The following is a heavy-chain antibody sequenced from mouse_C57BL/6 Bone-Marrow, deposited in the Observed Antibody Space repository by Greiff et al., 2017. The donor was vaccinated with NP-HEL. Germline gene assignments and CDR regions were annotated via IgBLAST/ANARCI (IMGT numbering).Heavy chain of an antibody. Sequence: VKLQQPGAELVMPGASVKLSCKASGYTFTSYWMHWVKQRPGQGLEWIGEIDPSDSYTNYNQKFKGKSTLTVDKSSSPAYMQLSSLTSEDSAVYYCARGFITTVVDYWGQGTTLTVSS. J-gene: IGHJ2*01. CDR2: IDPSDSYT. D-gene: IGHD1-1*01. CDR1: GYTFTSYW. CDR3: ARGFITTVVDY. V-gene: IGHV1-69*01.